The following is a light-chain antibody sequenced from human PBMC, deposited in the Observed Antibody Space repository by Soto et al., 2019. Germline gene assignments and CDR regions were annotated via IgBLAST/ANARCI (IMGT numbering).Light chain of an antibody. V-gene: IGKV3-20*01. CDR1: QNIGTN. CDR3: QQYGSSPPSST. J-gene: IGKJ5*01. Sequence: TQTKNTLSLAPGERATLSCRAIQNIGTNLVWYQQKPGQAPRLLLYGASTRATGVPARFSGSGSGTDFTLTISRLEPEGFAVYYCQQYGSSPPSSTFGQVTLLEI. CDR2: GAS.